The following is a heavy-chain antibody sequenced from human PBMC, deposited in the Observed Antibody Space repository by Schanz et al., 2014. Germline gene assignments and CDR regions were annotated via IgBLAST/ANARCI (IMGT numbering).Heavy chain of an antibody. Sequence: EVQLVESGGGLVQPGGSLRLSCAASGFTFSSYWMHWVRQAPGKGLVWVSRINSDGSTTIYADSVKGRFTISRDNAKNTLYLQMNSLRDEDTALYYCAKDLNRVATAPQSWGQGTLVTVSS. J-gene: IGHJ5*02. CDR1: GFTFSSYW. CDR2: INSDGSTT. CDR3: AKDLNRVATAPQS. D-gene: IGHD5-12*01. V-gene: IGHV3-74*01.